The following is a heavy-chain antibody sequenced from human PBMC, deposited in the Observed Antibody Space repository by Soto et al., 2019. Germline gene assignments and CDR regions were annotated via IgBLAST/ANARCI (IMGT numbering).Heavy chain of an antibody. J-gene: IGHJ4*02. V-gene: IGHV3-30-3*01. CDR2: ISYDGSNK. CDR1: GFTFSSYA. D-gene: IGHD3-22*01. CDR3: ARDSTYESSGFGCAY. Sequence: QVQLVESGGGVVQPGRSLRLSCAASGFTFSSYAMHWVRQAPGKGLEWVAVISYDGSNKYYADSVKGRFTISRDNSKNTVYLQMNSLRAEDTAVYYCARDSTYESSGFGCAYWGQGTLVTVSS.